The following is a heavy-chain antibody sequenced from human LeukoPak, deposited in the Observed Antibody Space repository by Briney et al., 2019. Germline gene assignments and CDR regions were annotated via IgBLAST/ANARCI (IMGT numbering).Heavy chain of an antibody. J-gene: IGHJ6*02. CDR3: ARAGRSSSSNYYYYYGMDV. Sequence: GGSLRLSCAASGFTFSSYWMSWVRQAPGKGLEWVANIKQDGSEKYYADSVKGRFTISRDNAKNSLYLQMNSLRAEDTAVYYCARAGRSSSSNYYYYYGMDVWGQGTTVTVSS. V-gene: IGHV3-7*01. CDR1: GFTFSSYW. CDR2: IKQDGSEK. D-gene: IGHD4-11*01.